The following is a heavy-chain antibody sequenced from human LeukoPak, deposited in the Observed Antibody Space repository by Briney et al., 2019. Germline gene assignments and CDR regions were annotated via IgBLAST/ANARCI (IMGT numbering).Heavy chain of an antibody. CDR3: ARALKDIVVVPAAINGGAFDI. J-gene: IGHJ3*02. V-gene: IGHV1-69*13. Sequence: SVKVSCKASGGTFSSYAISWVRQAPGQGLEWMGGIIPIFGTANYAQKFQGRVTITADESTSTAYMELSSLRSEDTAAYYCARALKDIVVVPAAINGGAFDIWGQGTMVTVSS. CDR1: GGTFSSYA. CDR2: IIPIFGTA. D-gene: IGHD2-2*02.